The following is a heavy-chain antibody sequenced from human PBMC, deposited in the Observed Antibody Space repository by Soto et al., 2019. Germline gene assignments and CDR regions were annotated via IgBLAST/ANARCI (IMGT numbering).Heavy chain of an antibody. CDR2: IYYNGNT. J-gene: IGHJ4*02. V-gene: IGHV4-39*01. CDR1: GGSISSSPYY. D-gene: IGHD1-1*01. Sequence: QLQLQESGPGLVKPSETLSLTCTVSGGSISSSPYYWAWIRQPPGKGLQWIGNIYYNGNTFYNPSLRSRVTISIDTSKSQFSLGLSSVTASDTAVYYCPRHGPLTNNWNQLNCWGQGTLVTVSS. CDR3: PRHGPLTNNWNQLNC.